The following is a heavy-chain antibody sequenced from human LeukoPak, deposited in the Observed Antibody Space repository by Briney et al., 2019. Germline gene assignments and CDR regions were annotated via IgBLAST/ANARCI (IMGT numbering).Heavy chain of an antibody. CDR2: IYYSGST. V-gene: IGHV4-59*08. CDR1: GGSISSYY. Sequence: SETLSLTCTVSGGSISSYYWSWIRQPPGKGLEWIGYIYYSGSTNYNPSLKSRVTISVDTSKNQFSLKLSSVTAADTAVYYCARGYCSSTSCYFKSTHPLDYWGQGTLVTVSS. D-gene: IGHD2-2*01. J-gene: IGHJ4*02. CDR3: ARGYCSSTSCYFKSTHPLDY.